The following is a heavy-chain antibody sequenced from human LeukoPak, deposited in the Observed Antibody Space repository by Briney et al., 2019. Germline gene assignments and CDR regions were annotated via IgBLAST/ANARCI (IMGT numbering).Heavy chain of an antibody. CDR3: ARGAYCSSINCCGFDY. D-gene: IGHD2-2*01. CDR2: IYYHENT. CDR1: GGSISSSSDY. Sequence: SETLSLTCTVSGGSISSSSDYWGWIRQAPGKGLEWIGSIYYHENTYYNSSLKSRVTLSVDTSKNQFSLKLSSVTAADTAVYYCARGAYCSSINCCGFDYWGQGTQVTASS. J-gene: IGHJ4*02. V-gene: IGHV4-39*07.